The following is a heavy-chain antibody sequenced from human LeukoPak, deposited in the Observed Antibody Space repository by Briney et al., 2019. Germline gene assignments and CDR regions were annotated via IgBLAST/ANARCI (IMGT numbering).Heavy chain of an antibody. CDR1: GFTFSSSS. V-gene: IGHV3-23*01. CDR2: INDNGDGT. Sequence: PGGSLRLSCAASGFTFSSSSMSWARQPPRKGLKWLSTINDNGDGTYYADAVKGRFTISRYNSYNTMSLQMNSLRDEDTGVYYCAKGLRTGVGPYMGYHYYMDVWGKGATVTVSS. D-gene: IGHD3-16*01. J-gene: IGHJ6*03. CDR3: AKGLRTGVGPYMGYHYYMDV.